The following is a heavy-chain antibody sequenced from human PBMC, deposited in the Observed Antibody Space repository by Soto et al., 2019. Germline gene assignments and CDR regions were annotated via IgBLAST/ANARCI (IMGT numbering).Heavy chain of an antibody. CDR2: IWYDGSNK. D-gene: IGHD6-13*01. CDR3: ARDYKYSSSWYYFQH. V-gene: IGHV3-33*01. J-gene: IGHJ1*01. Sequence: GGSLRLSCAASGFTFSSYGMHWVRQAPGKGLEWVAVIWYDGSNKYYADSVKGRFTISRDNSKNTLYLQMNSLRAEDTAVYYGARDYKYSSSWYYFQHWGQGTLVTVSS. CDR1: GFTFSSYG.